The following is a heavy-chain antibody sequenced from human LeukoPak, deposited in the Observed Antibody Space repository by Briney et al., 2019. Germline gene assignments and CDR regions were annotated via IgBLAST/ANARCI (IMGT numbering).Heavy chain of an antibody. CDR3: ARIISGWYYFDY. D-gene: IGHD6-19*01. CDR2: IYYSGST. CDR1: GGSISSYY. Sequence: SETLSLTCTVSGGSISSYYWSWTRQPPGKGLEWLGYIYYSGSTNYNPSLKSRVTISVDTSKNQFSLKLSSVTAADTAVYYCARIISGWYYFDYWGQGTLVTVSS. V-gene: IGHV4-59*01. J-gene: IGHJ4*02.